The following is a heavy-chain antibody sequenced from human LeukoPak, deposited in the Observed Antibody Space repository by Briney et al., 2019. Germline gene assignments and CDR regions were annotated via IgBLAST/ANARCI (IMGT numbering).Heavy chain of an antibody. D-gene: IGHD3-16*02. V-gene: IGHV3-23*01. CDR1: GFTFSSYA. CDR3: TRLVTDAHFDY. Sequence: GGSLRLSCAASGFTFSSYAMSWVRQAPGKGLEWVSAISGCGVSTYYAGAVKGRFTISTDNSKNTLYLQINSLKTEDTAIYYCTRLVTDAHFDYWGQGTLVTVSS. J-gene: IGHJ4*02. CDR2: ISGCGVST.